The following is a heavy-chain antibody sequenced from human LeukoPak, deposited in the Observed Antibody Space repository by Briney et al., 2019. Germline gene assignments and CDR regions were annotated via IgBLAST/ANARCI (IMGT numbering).Heavy chain of an antibody. Sequence: GASVKVSCKASGGTFSSYAISWVRQAPGQGLEWVGGIIPIFGTANYAQKFQGRVTITADESTSTAYMELSSLRSEDTAVYYCARDEGDPWGRCSGGSCYPIYYGMDVWGQGTTVTVSS. D-gene: IGHD2-15*01. CDR1: GGTFSSYA. J-gene: IGHJ6*02. CDR3: ARDEGDPWGRCSGGSCYPIYYGMDV. V-gene: IGHV1-69*01. CDR2: IIPIFGTA.